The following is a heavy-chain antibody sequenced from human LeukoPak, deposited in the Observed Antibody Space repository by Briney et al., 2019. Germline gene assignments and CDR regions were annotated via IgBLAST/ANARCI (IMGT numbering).Heavy chain of an antibody. CDR1: GGSFSGYY. CDR3: ARGPSGRGSYAFDY. CDR2: INHSGST. D-gene: IGHD1-26*01. V-gene: IGHV4-34*01. J-gene: IGHJ4*02. Sequence: SETLSLTCAVYGGSFSGYYWSWIRQPPGKGLEWIGEINHSGSTNYNPSLKSRVTISVDTSKNQFSLKLSSVTAADTAVYYCARGPSGRGSYAFDYWGQGPLVTVSS.